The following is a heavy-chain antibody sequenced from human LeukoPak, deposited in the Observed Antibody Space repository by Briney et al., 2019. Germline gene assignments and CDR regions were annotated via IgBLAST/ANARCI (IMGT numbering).Heavy chain of an antibody. CDR2: ISSSGYTT. D-gene: IGHD6-13*01. CDR3: ARSPATSYSNYWYQTDF. Sequence: LSLTCAVYGGSFSGYYWSWIRQTPGKGLEWVSYISSSGYTTYHADSVKGRFTISRDNAKSSLYLQMNSLRAEDAAVYYCARSPATSYSNYWYQTDFWGQGTLVTVSS. CDR1: GGSFSGYY. V-gene: IGHV3-11*01. J-gene: IGHJ4*02.